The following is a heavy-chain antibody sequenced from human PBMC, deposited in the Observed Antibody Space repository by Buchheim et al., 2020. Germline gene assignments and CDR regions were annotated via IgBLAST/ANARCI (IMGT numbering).Heavy chain of an antibody. CDR1: GFTFSDHY. CDR2: TRNKANSYTT. J-gene: IGHJ5*02. CDR3: TLHSSSGPGA. Sequence: EVQLVESGGGLVQPGGSLRLSCAASGFTFSDHYMDWVRQAPGKGLEWVGRTRNKANSYTTEYAASVKGRFTISRDDSKNTLYLQMNSLKTEDTAVYYCTLHSSSGPGAWGQGTL. D-gene: IGHD6-13*01. V-gene: IGHV3-72*01.